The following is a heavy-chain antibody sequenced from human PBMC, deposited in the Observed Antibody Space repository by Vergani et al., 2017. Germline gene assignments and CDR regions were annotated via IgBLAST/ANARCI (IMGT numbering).Heavy chain of an antibody. CDR3: ARVVPGGCSSTSCYSYRGHYYYYYYMDV. CDR1: GGSISSYY. J-gene: IGHJ6*03. CDR2: IYYSGST. V-gene: IGHV4-59*01. D-gene: IGHD2-2*02. Sequence: QVQLQESGPGLVKPSETLSLTCTVSGGSISSYYWSWIRQPPGQGLEWIGYIYYSGSTNYNPSLTSRVTISVAPSKNQFPLKLSSVTAADTAVYYCARVVPGGCSSTSCYSYRGHYYYYYYMDVWGKGTTVTVSS.